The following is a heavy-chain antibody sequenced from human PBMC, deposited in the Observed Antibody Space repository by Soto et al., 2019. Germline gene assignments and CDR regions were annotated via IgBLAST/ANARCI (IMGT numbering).Heavy chain of an antibody. J-gene: IGHJ4*02. Sequence: GASVKVSCKASGGTFSSYAISWVRQAPGQGLEWMGGIIPIFGTANYAQKFQGRVTITADKSTSTAYMELSSLRSEDTAVYYCAREVVGFRWDYWGQGTLVTVSS. CDR1: GGTFSSYA. V-gene: IGHV1-69*06. D-gene: IGHD1-26*01. CDR2: IIPIFGTA. CDR3: AREVVGFRWDY.